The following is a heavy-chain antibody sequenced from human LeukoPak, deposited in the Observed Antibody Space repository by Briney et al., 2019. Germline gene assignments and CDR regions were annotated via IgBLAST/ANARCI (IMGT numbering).Heavy chain of an antibody. D-gene: IGHD2-15*01. J-gene: IGHJ5*01. Sequence: GGSLRLSCAASGFTFYNYAMSWVRQAPGKGLEWVSALIDSGDTTYYADSVKGRFTISRDNSKNTLFLQMNSLTAEDTAIYYCVKEGGSFLTWFDSWGQGSLATVSS. CDR2: LIDSGDTT. V-gene: IGHV3-23*01. CDR3: VKEGGSFLTWFDS. CDR1: GFTFYNYA.